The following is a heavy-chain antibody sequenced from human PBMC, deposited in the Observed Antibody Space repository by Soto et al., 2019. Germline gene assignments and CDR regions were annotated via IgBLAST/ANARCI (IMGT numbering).Heavy chain of an antibody. V-gene: IGHV3-30-3*01. CDR1: GFTFSSYA. CDR2: ISYDGSNK. J-gene: IGHJ6*02. CDR3: ARVRRGCSSTSCSYYYYYGMDV. Sequence: GGSLRLSCAASGFTFSSYAMHWVRQAPGKGLEWVAVISYDGSNKYYADSVKGRFTISRDNSKNTLYLQMNSLRAEDTAVYYCARVRRGCSSTSCSYYYYYGMDVWGQGTTVTVSS. D-gene: IGHD2-2*01.